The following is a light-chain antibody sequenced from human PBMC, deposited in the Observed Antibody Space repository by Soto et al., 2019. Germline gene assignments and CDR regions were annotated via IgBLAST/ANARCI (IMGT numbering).Light chain of an antibody. CDR1: QSVSSY. Sequence: EIPFTLCLATPALPSREGATISFRSSQSVSSYLAWYQQKPGQAPRLIIYDASNRATGIPDRFSGSGSGTDFTLTISRLEPEDFAVYYCQKRSNWPQITFGQGTQLEIK. V-gene: IGKV3-11*01. CDR3: QKRSNWPQIT. CDR2: DAS. J-gene: IGKJ5*01.